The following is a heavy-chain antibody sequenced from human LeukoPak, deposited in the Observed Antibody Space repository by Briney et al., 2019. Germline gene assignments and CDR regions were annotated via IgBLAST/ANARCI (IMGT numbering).Heavy chain of an antibody. CDR3: ARADHNYWNAFDI. D-gene: IGHD1-1*01. Sequence: PGGSLRLSCAASGFIFSNYALHWVRQAPGKGLEWVAVVLYDGETKYYADSVKGRFTISRDNPENMLYLQMNSLRPEDTGVYYCARADHNYWNAFDIWGQGTLVTVSS. CDR2: VLYDGETK. J-gene: IGHJ3*02. V-gene: IGHV3-30*04. CDR1: GFIFSNYA.